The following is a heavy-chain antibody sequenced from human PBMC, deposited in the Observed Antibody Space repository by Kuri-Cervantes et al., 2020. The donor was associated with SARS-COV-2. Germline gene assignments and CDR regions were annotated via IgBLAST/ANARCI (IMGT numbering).Heavy chain of an antibody. Sequence: GGSLRLSCAASGFTVSSNYMSWVRQAPGKGLEWVSVIYSGGSTYYADSVKGRFTISRDNSKNTLYLQMNSLRAEDTTVYYCARERGLRGWFDPWGQGTLVTVSS. J-gene: IGHJ5*02. CDR2: IYSGGST. CDR3: ARERGLRGWFDP. V-gene: IGHV3-53*01. CDR1: GFTVSSNY.